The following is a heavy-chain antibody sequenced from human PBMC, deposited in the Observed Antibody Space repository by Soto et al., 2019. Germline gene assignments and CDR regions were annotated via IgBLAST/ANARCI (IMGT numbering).Heavy chain of an antibody. CDR1: GFTFSSYG. V-gene: IGHV3-30*18. D-gene: IGHD6-13*01. CDR3: AKVLAGPRARTYYYYGMDV. Sequence: QVQLVESGGGVVQPGRSLRLSCAASGFTFSSYGMHWVRQSPGKGLEWVAVISYDGSNKYYADSVKGRFTISRDNSKNTLYLQMNSLRAEDTAVYYCAKVLAGPRARTYYYYGMDVWGQGTTVTVSS. J-gene: IGHJ6*02. CDR2: ISYDGSNK.